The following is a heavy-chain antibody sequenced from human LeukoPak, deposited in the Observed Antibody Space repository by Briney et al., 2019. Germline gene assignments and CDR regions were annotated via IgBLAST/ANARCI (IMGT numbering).Heavy chain of an antibody. CDR3: ATEGVDCSGGSCYFRDSY. J-gene: IGHJ4*02. CDR1: GFTVSSNY. CDR2: IYSGGST. D-gene: IGHD2-15*01. V-gene: IGHV3-66*01. Sequence: PGGSLRLSCAASGFTVSSNYMSWVRQAPGKGLEWVSVIYSGGSTYYADSVKGRFTISRDNSKNTLYLQMNSLRAEDTAVYYCATEGVDCSGGSCYFRDSYWGQGTLVTVSS.